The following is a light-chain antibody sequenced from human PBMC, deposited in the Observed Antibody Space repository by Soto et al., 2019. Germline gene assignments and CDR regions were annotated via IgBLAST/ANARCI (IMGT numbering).Light chain of an antibody. CDR1: QTISSW. Sequence: DIQMTQSPSTLSGSVGDRVTITCRASQTISSWLAWYQQKPGKAPKLLVYKASTLKSGVPSRFSGSGSGTEFTLTLSSLQPDDFATYYCKHYNSYSEAFGQGNKV. CDR3: KHYNSYSEA. V-gene: IGKV1-5*03. J-gene: IGKJ1*01. CDR2: KAS.